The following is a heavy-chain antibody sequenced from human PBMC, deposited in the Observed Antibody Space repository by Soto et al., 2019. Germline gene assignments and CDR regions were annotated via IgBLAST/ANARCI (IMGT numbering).Heavy chain of an antibody. J-gene: IGHJ6*02. V-gene: IGHV4-30-4*01. CDR1: GGSISSGDYY. CDR2: IYYSGST. CDR3: ASWFMVRVVRPGMDV. D-gene: IGHD3-10*01. Sequence: QVQLQESGPGLVKPSQTLSLTCTVSGGSISSGDYYWSWIRQPPGKGLEWIGYIYYSGSTYYNPSLKSRVTRSVATSKNQFSLKLSSVTAADTAVYYCASWFMVRVVRPGMDVWGQGTTVTVSS.